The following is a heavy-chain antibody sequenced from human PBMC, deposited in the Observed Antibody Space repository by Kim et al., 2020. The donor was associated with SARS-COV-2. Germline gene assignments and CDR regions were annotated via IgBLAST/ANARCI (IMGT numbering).Heavy chain of an antibody. CDR3: ARGGWSLDF. V-gene: IGHV4-59*13. Sequence: SETLSLTCTVSGGSISGTYWTWIRQPPGKGLDWIGYVHYTGTALYNPSLTSRVSMSVDTAKNQFSLRLSSVTAADTAVYYCARGGWSLDFWGQGTLVTVSS. D-gene: IGHD3-10*01. CDR1: GGSISGTY. J-gene: IGHJ1*01. CDR2: VHYTGTA.